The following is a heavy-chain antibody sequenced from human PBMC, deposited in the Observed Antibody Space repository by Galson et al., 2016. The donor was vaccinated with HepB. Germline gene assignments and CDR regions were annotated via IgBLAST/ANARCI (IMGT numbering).Heavy chain of an antibody. CDR3: AKGTWGPYHRVDN. Sequence: SLRLSCAASGFTFSSYVMSWVRQAPGKGLEWVSAVSGSGGTTYYSDSVKGRFTISRDNSKNTLYLQMNSLRAEDTAVYYCAKGTWGPYHRVDNWGQGTLVTVSS. D-gene: IGHD3-16*02. CDR2: VSGSGGTT. J-gene: IGHJ4*02. CDR1: GFTFSSYV. V-gene: IGHV3-23*01.